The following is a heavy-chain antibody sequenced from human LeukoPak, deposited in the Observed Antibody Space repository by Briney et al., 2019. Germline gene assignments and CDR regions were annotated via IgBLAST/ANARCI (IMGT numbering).Heavy chain of an antibody. Sequence: GASVKVSCKASDYTFSNYGISWVRQAPGQGLEWMGWINTYNGNTNYAQRLQGRVTMTIDTSTSTAYMELRRLRSDDTAMYYCAGDLDFWSGYLDYWGQGTLVTVPS. CDR1: DYTFSNYG. CDR2: INTYNGNT. D-gene: IGHD3-3*01. CDR3: AGDLDFWSGYLDY. V-gene: IGHV1-18*01. J-gene: IGHJ4*02.